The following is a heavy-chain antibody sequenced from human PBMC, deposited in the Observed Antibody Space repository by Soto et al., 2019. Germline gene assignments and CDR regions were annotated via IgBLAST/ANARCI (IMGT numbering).Heavy chain of an antibody. D-gene: IGHD3-10*01. CDR2: IYYSGST. V-gene: IGHV4-30-4*01. CDR1: GGSISSGDYY. CDR3: AREGVYNWFDP. J-gene: IGHJ5*02. Sequence: SETLSLTCTVSGGSISSGDYYWSWIRQPPGKGLEWIGYIYYSGSTYYNPSLKSRVTTSVDTSKNQFSLKLSSVTAADTAVYYCAREGVYNWFDPWGQGTLVTVSS.